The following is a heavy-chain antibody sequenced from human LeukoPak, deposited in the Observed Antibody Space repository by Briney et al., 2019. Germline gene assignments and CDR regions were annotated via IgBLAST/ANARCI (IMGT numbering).Heavy chain of an antibody. D-gene: IGHD3-22*01. Sequence: GASVKVSCKASGYTFTSYDINWVRPATGQGLEWMGWMNPNSGNTGYAQKFQGRVTMTRNTSISTAYMELSSLRSEDTAVYYCARGLGDSSGYYPPEEYWGQGTLVTVSS. J-gene: IGHJ4*02. CDR1: GYTFTSYD. CDR2: MNPNSGNT. CDR3: ARGLGDSSGYYPPEEY. V-gene: IGHV1-8*01.